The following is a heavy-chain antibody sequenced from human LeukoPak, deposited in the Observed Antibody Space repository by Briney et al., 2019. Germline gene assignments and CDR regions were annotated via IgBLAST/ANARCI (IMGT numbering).Heavy chain of an antibody. CDR2: IYYSGRT. J-gene: IGHJ4*02. CDR1: GDSVSRSDSY. Sequence: KPSETLSLTCSVSGDSVSRSDSYWDWIRQPPGKGLEWIGTIYYSGRTYYSPSLKSRVTMSVDPSNNQFSLNLRSVTAADTALYYCARLPGIAVAGKGFPDSWGQGTLVTVSS. V-gene: IGHV4-39*01. CDR3: ARLPGIAVAGKGFPDS. D-gene: IGHD6-19*01.